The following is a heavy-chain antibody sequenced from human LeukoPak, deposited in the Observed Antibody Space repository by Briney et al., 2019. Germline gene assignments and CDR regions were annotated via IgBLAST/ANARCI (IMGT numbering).Heavy chain of an antibody. J-gene: IGHJ6*02. CDR3: ARFKSYYYGMDV. CDR2: IYYSGST. V-gene: IGHV4-61*05. Sequence: PSETLSLTCTVSGGSISSSSYYWGWIRQPPGKGLEWIGYIYYSGSTNYNPSLKSRVTISVDTSKNQFSLKLSSVTAADTAVYYCARFKSYYYGMDVWGQGTTVTVSS. CDR1: GGSISSSSYY.